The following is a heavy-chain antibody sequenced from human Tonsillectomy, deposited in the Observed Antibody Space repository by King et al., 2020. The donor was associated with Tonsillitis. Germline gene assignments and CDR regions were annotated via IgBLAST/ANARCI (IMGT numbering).Heavy chain of an antibody. D-gene: IGHD5-24*01. J-gene: IGHJ4*02. CDR1: GFTFSSYG. Sequence: EQLVQSGGGVVQPGRSLRLSCAASGFTFSSYGMHWVRQAPGKGLEWVAVISYDGSNKYYGDSVKGRFTISRDNSKNTVYLQMNSLRAEDTAVFYCAKDRGTMATIGFDYWGQGTLVTVSS. V-gene: IGHV3-30*18. CDR3: AKDRGTMATIGFDY. CDR2: ISYDGSNK.